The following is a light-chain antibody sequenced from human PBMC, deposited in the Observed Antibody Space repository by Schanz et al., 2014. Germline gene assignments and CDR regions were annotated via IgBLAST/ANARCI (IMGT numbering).Light chain of an antibody. CDR2: EAN. CDR3: TSYTSSRTWV. J-gene: IGLJ3*02. Sequence: QSALTQPASVSGSPGQSITISCTGTGGDFGAFHYVSWFQQHPGKAPKVIIYEANKRPSGVSNRFSASKSSYTASLTISGLQAEDEADYYCTSYTSSRTWVFGGGTKLTVL. CDR1: GGDFGAFHY. V-gene: IGLV2-14*01.